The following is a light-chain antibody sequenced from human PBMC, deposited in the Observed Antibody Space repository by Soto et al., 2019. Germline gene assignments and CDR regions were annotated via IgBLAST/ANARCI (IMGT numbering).Light chain of an antibody. CDR2: DIF. CDR3: QQYNNWWT. CDR1: QSVASN. J-gene: IGKJ1*01. Sequence: EIVLTQSPGTLSLSPGERATLSCRASQSVASNYLGWYQQKPGQAPRLVIYDIFTRATGIPARFSGSGSGTEFTLTISSLQSEDFAVYYCQQYNNWWTFGQGTKV. V-gene: IGKV3-15*01.